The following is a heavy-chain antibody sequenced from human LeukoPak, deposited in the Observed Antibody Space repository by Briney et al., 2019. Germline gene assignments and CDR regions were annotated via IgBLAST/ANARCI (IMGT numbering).Heavy chain of an antibody. CDR2: ISATSGST. J-gene: IGHJ3*01. D-gene: IGHD3-16*01. CDR1: GFSFSDYA. Sequence: GGSLRLSCVASGFSFSDYAMTWVRQAPGKGLEWVSGISATSGSTFYADSVEGRFTIFRDNSKNTLELQMNSLRVEDTAVYYCAKDPFAFRLGAFDSWGQGTMVTVSS. V-gene: IGHV3-23*01. CDR3: AKDPFAFRLGAFDS.